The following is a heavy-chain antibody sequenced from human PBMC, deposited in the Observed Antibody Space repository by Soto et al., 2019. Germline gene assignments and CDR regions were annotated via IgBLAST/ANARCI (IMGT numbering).Heavy chain of an antibody. J-gene: IGHJ6*02. CDR3: AREAVRGVYYYYGMDV. D-gene: IGHD3-10*01. Sequence: GGSLRLSCAASGFTFSSYDMHWVRQATGKGLEWVSAIGTAGDTYYPGSVKGRFTISRENAKNSLYLQMNSLRAEDTAVYYCAREAVRGVYYYYGMDVWGQGTTVTVSS. CDR1: GFTFSSYD. CDR2: IGTAGDT. V-gene: IGHV3-13*01.